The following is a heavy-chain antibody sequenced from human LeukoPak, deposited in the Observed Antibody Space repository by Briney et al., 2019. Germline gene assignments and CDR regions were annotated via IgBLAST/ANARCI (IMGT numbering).Heavy chain of an antibody. CDR3: ARERAGGYSYGPTPYYYYGMDV. CDR1: GGTFSSYA. CDR2: IIPILGIA. J-gene: IGHJ6*02. Sequence: ASVKVSCKASGGTFSSYAISWVRQAPGQGLEWMGRIIPILGIASYAQKFQGRVTITADKSTSTAYMELSSLRSEDTAVYYCARERAGGYSYGPTPYYYYGMDVWGQGTTVTVSS. D-gene: IGHD5-18*01. V-gene: IGHV1-69*04.